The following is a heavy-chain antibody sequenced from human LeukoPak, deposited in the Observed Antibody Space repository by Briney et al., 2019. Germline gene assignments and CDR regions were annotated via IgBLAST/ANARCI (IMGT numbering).Heavy chain of an antibody. CDR2: INPNSGDT. D-gene: IGHD2-8*01. CDR1: GGTLNSYV. J-gene: IGHJ4*02. Sequence: GASVKVSCKASGGTLNSYVISWVRQAPGQGLEWMGWINPNSGDTNYAQKFQGRVTVTRDTSISTAYMELSRLESDDTAVYYCARTRTWDSWGQGTLVTVSS. CDR3: ARTRTWDS. V-gene: IGHV1-2*02.